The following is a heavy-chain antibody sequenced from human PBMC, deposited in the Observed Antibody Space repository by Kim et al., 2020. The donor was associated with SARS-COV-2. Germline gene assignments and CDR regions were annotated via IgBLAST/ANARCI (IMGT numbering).Heavy chain of an antibody. Sequence: SETLSLTCTVSGGPIGVTSYYWGWIRQSPGKGLEWIGSIYYSGTTYYNASLKSRVTISVDTSRNKFSLRLSSVTAADTAVYYCARLWDFYDTGAFAFDIWGQGTLVTVSS. CDR3: ARLWDFYDTGAFAFDI. J-gene: IGHJ3*02. V-gene: IGHV4-39*01. CDR2: IYYSGTT. CDR1: GGPIGVTSYY. D-gene: IGHD3-22*01.